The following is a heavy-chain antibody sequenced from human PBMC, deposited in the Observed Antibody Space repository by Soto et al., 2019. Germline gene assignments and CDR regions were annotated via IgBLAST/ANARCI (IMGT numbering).Heavy chain of an antibody. CDR1: GFSLTTSGVG. V-gene: IGHV2-5*02. CDR3: AHRVLRTVFGLVTTTAIYFDF. Sequence: QITLNESGPTVVRPTETLTLTCRFSGFSLTTSGVGVGWIRQSPGKAPEWLALIYWDDDKRYSASLKSRLTITKETSKNQVVLTVSDLDPTDTAIYYCAHRVLRTVFGLVTTTAIYFDFWGQGTPVAVSS. J-gene: IGHJ4*02. D-gene: IGHD3-3*01. CDR2: IYWDDDK.